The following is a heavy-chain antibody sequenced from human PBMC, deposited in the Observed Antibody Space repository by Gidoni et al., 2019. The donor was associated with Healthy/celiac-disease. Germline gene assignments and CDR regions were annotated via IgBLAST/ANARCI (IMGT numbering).Heavy chain of an antibody. J-gene: IGHJ4*02. CDR3: ARSSYYYDSSGYPDY. D-gene: IGHD3-22*01. Sequence: QVQLQESGPGLVKPSQTLSLTCTVSGCSISSGGYYWSWIRQHPGKGLEWIGYIYYRGSTYNNPSLKSRVTISVDTSKNQFSLKLSSVTAADTAVYYCARSSYYYDSSGYPDYWGQGTLVTVSS. CDR2: IYYRGST. V-gene: IGHV4-31*03. CDR1: GCSISSGGYY.